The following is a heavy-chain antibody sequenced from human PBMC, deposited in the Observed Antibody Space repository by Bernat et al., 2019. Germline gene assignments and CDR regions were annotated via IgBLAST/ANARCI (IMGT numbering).Heavy chain of an antibody. CDR3: AREGLAEGFDY. CDR2: IDSSSAFK. J-gene: IGHJ4*02. V-gene: IGHV3-21*01. Sequence: EVQMVESGGGLVKPGGSLRLSCVGSGVTFSPYSMNWVRQAPGKGLEWVSSIDSSSAFKFYIDSVKGRFIISRDNAKNLLFLEMTSLRHEDTALYYCAREGLAEGFDYWGQGTPVGVSS. CDR1: GVTFSPYS.